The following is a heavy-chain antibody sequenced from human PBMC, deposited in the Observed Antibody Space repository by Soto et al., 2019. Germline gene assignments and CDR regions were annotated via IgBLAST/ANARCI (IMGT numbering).Heavy chain of an antibody. V-gene: IGHV3-48*02. CDR2: ISRSNTGI. CDR1: GFTFSMYS. Sequence: EVQLVESGGGLVQPGGSLRLSCAASGFTFSMYSMSWVRQAPGKGLEWVSYISRSNTGIHYADSVKGRFTISRDDATNSMHLQMNSLRDGDTAVYYCARAVTWGLDVWCQGTTVSISS. J-gene: IGHJ6*02. CDR3: ARAVTWGLDV. D-gene: IGHD3-10*01.